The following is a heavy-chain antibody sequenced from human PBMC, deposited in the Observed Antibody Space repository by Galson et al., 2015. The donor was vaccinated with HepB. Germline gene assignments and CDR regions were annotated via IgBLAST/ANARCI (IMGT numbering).Heavy chain of an antibody. CDR2: ISGSGGST. CDR1: GFTFSSYA. Sequence: SLRLSCAASGFTFSSYAMSWVRQAPGKGLEWVSAISGSGGSTYYAGSVKGRFTISRDNSKNTLYLQMNSLRAEDTAVYYCAHSRGARLEFDYWGQGTLVTVSS. D-gene: IGHD1-1*01. J-gene: IGHJ4*02. V-gene: IGHV3-23*01. CDR3: AHSRGARLEFDY.